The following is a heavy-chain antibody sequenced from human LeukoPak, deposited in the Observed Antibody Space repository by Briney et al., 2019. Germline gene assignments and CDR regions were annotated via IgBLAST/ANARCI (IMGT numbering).Heavy chain of an antibody. Sequence: ASVKVSCKASGYTFTSYDINWVRQATGQGLEWMGIINPSGGSTSYAQKFQGRVTMTRDTSTSTVYMELSSLRSEDTAVYYCAMGITMIVVGYGMDVWGQGTTVTVSS. J-gene: IGHJ6*02. CDR3: AMGITMIVVGYGMDV. CDR1: GYTFTSYD. CDR2: INPSGGST. V-gene: IGHV1-46*01. D-gene: IGHD3-22*01.